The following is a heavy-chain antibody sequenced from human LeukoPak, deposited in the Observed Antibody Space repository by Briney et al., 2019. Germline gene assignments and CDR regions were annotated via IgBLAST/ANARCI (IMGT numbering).Heavy chain of an antibody. J-gene: IGHJ4*02. Sequence: ASVKVSCKASGYTFTGYYMHWVRQAPGQGLEWMGRINPNRGGTNYAQKFQGRVTMTRDTSISTAYMELSRLRSDDTAVYYCARVAYYYDSSGYYYVWGQGTLVTVSS. CDR3: ARVAYYYDSSGYYYV. V-gene: IGHV1-2*06. CDR2: INPNRGGT. D-gene: IGHD3-22*01. CDR1: GYTFTGYY.